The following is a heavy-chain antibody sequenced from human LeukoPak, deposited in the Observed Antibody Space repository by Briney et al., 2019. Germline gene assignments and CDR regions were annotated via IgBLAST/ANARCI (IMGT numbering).Heavy chain of an antibody. J-gene: IGHJ4*02. Sequence: SETLSLTCSVSGVSISAYYWSWIRQPAGKGLEWIGRIYPGESIYASENTNYNPSLKSRVSMSGDTSENQVSLKLRSVTAADTAVYYCARDPTTVTTIFDSWGQGTLVTVSS. D-gene: IGHD4-17*01. CDR1: GVSISAYY. V-gene: IGHV4-4*07. CDR2: IYPGESIYASENT. CDR3: ARDPTTVTTIFDS.